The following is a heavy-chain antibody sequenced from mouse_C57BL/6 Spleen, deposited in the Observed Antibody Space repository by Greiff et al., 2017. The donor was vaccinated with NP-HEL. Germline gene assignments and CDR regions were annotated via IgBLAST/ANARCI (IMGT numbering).Heavy chain of an antibody. Sequence: QVQLQQSGAELVKPGASVKISCKASGYTFTDYYINWVKQRPGHGLEWIGKIGPGSGSTYYNEKFKGKATLTADKSSSTAYMQLSSLTSEDSAVYFCARTTTVVERDWYFDVWGTGTTVTVSS. CDR1: GYTFTDYY. CDR3: ARTTTVVERDWYFDV. J-gene: IGHJ1*03. CDR2: IGPGSGST. D-gene: IGHD1-1*01. V-gene: IGHV1-77*01.